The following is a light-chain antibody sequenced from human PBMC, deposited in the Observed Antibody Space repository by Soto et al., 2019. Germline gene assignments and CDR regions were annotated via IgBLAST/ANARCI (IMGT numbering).Light chain of an antibody. V-gene: IGKV1-5*01. CDR2: DAS. CDR1: QYISNW. Sequence: DIQMTQSPSALSASVGDRVIITCRASQYISNWVAWYQQKPGKAPKLLTYDASTLESGVPSRFTGSSSGTEFTLTISSLQPDDFATYYCQQYNSFSGTFGGGTKVDI. CDR3: QQYNSFSGT. J-gene: IGKJ4*01.